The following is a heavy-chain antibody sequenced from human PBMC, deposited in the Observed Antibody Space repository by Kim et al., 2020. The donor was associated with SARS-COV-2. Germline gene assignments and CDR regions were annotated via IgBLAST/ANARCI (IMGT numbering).Heavy chain of an antibody. J-gene: IGHJ3*02. Sequence: QKFQGRVTMTRDTSTSTVYMELSSLRSEETAVYYCARVVVGATSAAFDIWGQGTMVTVSS. V-gene: IGHV1-46*01. CDR3: ARVVVGATSAAFDI. D-gene: IGHD2-15*01.